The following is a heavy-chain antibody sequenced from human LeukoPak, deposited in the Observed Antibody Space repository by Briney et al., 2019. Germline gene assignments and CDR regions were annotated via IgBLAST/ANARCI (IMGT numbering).Heavy chain of an antibody. CDR1: GGSISSGDHY. CDR3: AGLGAALFRV. CDR2: ISSSGST. D-gene: IGHD3-16*01. Sequence: SETLSLTCTVSGGSISSGDHYWTWIRQTPEKGLEWIGYISSSGSTYSDPSLQSRVTISVDTSKNQFSLNLTSVSAADTAVYYCAGLGAALFRVWGQGTMVTVAS. J-gene: IGHJ3*01. V-gene: IGHV4-30-4*01.